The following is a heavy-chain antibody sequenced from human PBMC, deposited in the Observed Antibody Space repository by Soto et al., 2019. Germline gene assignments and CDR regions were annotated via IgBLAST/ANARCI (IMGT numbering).Heavy chain of an antibody. D-gene: IGHD5-12*01. Sequence: QVQLVQSGAEVKKPGASVKVSCKASGHTFISYDINWVRQATGQGLEWMGWMNPNTGDTGYAQKFQGRVTMTRNTSINTANLELSSLRSDDTAVYFCARGDGYIVDYWGQGTLVTVSS. J-gene: IGHJ4*02. CDR3: ARGDGYIVDY. CDR2: MNPNTGDT. CDR1: GHTFISYD. V-gene: IGHV1-8*01.